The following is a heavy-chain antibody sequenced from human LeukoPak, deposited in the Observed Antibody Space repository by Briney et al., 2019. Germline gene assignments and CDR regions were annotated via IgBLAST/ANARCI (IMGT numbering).Heavy chain of an antibody. CDR1: GYTFTSYY. CDR3: ARENSIAVAGTGLYYYHYYMDV. Sequence: RASVKVSCKASGYTFTSYYMHWVRQAPGQGLEWMGIINPSGGSTSYAQKFQGRVTMTRDTSTSTVYMELSSLRSEDTAVYYCARENSIAVAGTGLYYYHYYMDVWGKGTTVTVSS. CDR2: INPSGGST. D-gene: IGHD6-19*01. V-gene: IGHV1-46*01. J-gene: IGHJ6*03.